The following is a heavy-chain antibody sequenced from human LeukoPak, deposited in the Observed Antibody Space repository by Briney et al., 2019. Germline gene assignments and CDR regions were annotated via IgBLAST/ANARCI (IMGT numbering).Heavy chain of an antibody. Sequence: SETLSLTCTVSTGRIHTFYYSWIRQSPGKGLECIGYMYYSGRTNYNPTLRSRVTTSVDTSKTVFSLKLSSVTAADTAVYYCAISTSYCRGTSCPLDYWGQGTSVTVSS. CDR3: AISTSYCRGTSCPLDY. D-gene: IGHD2-2*01. CDR2: MYYSGRT. V-gene: IGHV4-59*08. CDR1: TGRIHTFY. J-gene: IGHJ4*02.